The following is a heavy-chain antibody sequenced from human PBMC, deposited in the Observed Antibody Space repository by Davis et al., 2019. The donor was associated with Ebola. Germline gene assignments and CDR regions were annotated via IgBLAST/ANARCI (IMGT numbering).Heavy chain of an antibody. D-gene: IGHD6-6*01. Sequence: GESLKISCAASGFTFSSHSMNWVRQAPGKGLEWISYITGSDGTMYADSVKGRFTISRDNSKNTLYLQMNSLRAEDTAVYYCAKDLEYSSQIYWGQGTLVTVSS. CDR3: AKDLEYSSQIY. J-gene: IGHJ4*02. CDR1: GFTFSSHS. CDR2: ITGSDGTM. V-gene: IGHV3-48*01.